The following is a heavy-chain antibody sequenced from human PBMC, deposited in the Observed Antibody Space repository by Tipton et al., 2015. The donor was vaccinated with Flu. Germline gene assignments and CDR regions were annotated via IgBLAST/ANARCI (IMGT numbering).Heavy chain of an antibody. CDR2: INPSGGST. CDR3: AREEVGATTMAGFDP. V-gene: IGHV1-46*01. J-gene: IGHJ5*02. D-gene: IGHD1-26*01. Sequence: QLVQSGAEVKKPGASVKVSCKASGYTFTSYYMHWVRQAPGQGLEWMGIINPSGGSTSYAQKFQGRVAMTRDTSTSTVYMELSSLRSEDTAVYYWAREEVGATTMAGFDPWGQGTLVTVSS. CDR1: GYTFTSYY.